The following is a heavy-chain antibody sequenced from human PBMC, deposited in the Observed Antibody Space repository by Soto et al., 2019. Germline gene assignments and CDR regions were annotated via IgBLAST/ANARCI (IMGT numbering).Heavy chain of an antibody. D-gene: IGHD3-10*01. CDR1: GFTFSSYA. J-gene: IGHJ5*02. CDR3: AKDRGDYGSGSPTNWFDP. V-gene: IGHV3-23*01. Sequence: GGSLRLSCAASGFTFSSYAMSWVRQAPGKGLEWVSAISGSGGSTYYADSVKGRFTISRDNSKNTLYLQMNSLRAEDTAVYYCAKDRGDYGSGSPTNWFDPWGQGTLVTVSS. CDR2: ISGSGGST.